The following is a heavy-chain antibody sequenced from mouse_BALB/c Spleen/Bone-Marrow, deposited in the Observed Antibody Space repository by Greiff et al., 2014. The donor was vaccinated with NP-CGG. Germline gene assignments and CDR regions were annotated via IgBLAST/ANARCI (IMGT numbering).Heavy chain of an antibody. V-gene: IGHV2-3*01. CDR2: IWGDGST. Sequence: VQVVESGPGLVAPSQSLSITCTVSGFSVTSYGVSWVRQPPGKGLEWLGVIWGDGSTNYHSALISRLSISKDNSKSQVLLKLNSLQTDDPATYYCAKQEGFSYAMDYWGQGTSVTVSS. CDR1: GFSVTSYG. CDR3: AKQEGFSYAMDY. J-gene: IGHJ4*01.